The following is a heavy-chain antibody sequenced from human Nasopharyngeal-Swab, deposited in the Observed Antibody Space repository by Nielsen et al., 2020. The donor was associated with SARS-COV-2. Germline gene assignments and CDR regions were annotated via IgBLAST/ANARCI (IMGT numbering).Heavy chain of an antibody. Sequence: GGSLRLSCAASGFTFSSYGMHWVRQAPGKVLEWVAVISYDGSNKYYADSVKGRFTISRDNSKNTLYLQMNSLRAEDTAVYYCAKDKDLSSGWNWFDPWGQGTLVTVSS. CDR3: AKDKDLSSGWNWFDP. J-gene: IGHJ5*02. CDR2: ISYDGSNK. V-gene: IGHV3-30*18. D-gene: IGHD6-19*01. CDR1: GFTFSSYG.